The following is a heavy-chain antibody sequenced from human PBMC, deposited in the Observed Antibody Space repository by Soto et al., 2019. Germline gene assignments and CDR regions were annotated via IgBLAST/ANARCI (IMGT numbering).Heavy chain of an antibody. CDR3: TRFARVVYGDYYYYYMDV. V-gene: IGHV3-49*03. CDR1: GFTFGDYA. Sequence: PGGSLRLSCTASGFTFGDYAMSWFRQAPGKGLEWVGFIRSKAYGGTTEYAASVKGRFTISRDDSKSIAYLQMNSLKTEDTAVYYCTRFARVVYGDYYYYYMDVWGKGTTVTVSS. J-gene: IGHJ6*03. CDR2: IRSKAYGGTT. D-gene: IGHD4-17*01.